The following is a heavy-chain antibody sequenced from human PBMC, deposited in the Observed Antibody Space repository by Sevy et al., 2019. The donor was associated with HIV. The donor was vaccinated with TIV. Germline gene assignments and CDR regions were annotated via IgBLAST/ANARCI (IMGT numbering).Heavy chain of an antibody. CDR2: ISGSGGST. CDR3: AKDAKGNDFWSGYGPFDY. Sequence: GGSLRLSCAASGFTFSSYAMSWVRQAPGKGLEWVSAISGSGGSTYYADSVKGRFTISRDNSKNTLYLQMNSLRVEDTAVYYCAKDAKGNDFWSGYGPFDYWGQGTLVTVSS. D-gene: IGHD3-3*01. CDR1: GFTFSSYA. V-gene: IGHV3-23*01. J-gene: IGHJ4*02.